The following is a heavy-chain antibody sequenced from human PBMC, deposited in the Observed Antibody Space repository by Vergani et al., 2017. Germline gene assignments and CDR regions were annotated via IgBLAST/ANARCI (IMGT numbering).Heavy chain of an antibody. V-gene: IGHV4-30-2*01. CDR1: GGSISSGGYY. J-gene: IGHJ6*03. D-gene: IGHD6-13*01. CDR3: AGGAAAPFPWDV. CDR2: IYHSGST. Sequence: QLQLQESGSGLVKPSQTLSLTCAVSGGSISSGGYYWSWIRQPPGKGLEWIGYIYHSGSTYYNPSLKSRVTISVDRSKNQFSLKLSSVTAADTAVYYCAGGAAAPFPWDVLGKGTTVTVSS.